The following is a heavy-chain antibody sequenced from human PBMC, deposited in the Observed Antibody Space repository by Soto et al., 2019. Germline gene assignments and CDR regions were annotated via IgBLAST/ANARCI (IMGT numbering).Heavy chain of an antibody. CDR2: IDPSDSDI. CDR3: ARSGVRGVDAFDI. J-gene: IGHJ3*02. D-gene: IGHD3-10*01. CDR1: VYRFASYR. V-gene: IGHV5-51*01. Sequence: PGESLKISCKGSVYRFASYRIAWVRQMPGKGLEWMGIIDPSDSDIRYSPSFQGQVTISADKSISTAYLQWSSLKASDTAMYYCARSGVRGVDAFDIWGQGTMVTVSS.